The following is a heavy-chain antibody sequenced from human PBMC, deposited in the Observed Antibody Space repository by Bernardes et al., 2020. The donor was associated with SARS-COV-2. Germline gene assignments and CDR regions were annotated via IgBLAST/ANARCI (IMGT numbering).Heavy chain of an antibody. CDR1: GFTFSTYE. J-gene: IGHJ6*02. CDR2: ISSSGSTI. Sequence: GGSLRLSCVASGFTFSTYEINWVRQAPGKGLEWVSYISSSGSTINYADSVKGRFTISRDNAKNSLYLQMNSLRAEDTAVYYCARDQRRITIFGVVNLDNGMDVWGQGTTVTVSS. V-gene: IGHV3-48*03. D-gene: IGHD3-3*01. CDR3: ARDQRRITIFGVVNLDNGMDV.